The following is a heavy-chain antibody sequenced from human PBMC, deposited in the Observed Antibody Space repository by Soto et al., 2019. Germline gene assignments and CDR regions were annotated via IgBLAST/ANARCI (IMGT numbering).Heavy chain of an antibody. CDR1: GGTFSIYA. V-gene: IGHV1-69*13. Sequence: SVKVSCKASGGTFSIYAISLVRQAPGQGLEWMGGIIPIFGTANYAQKFQGRVTITADESTSTAYMELSSLRSEDTAVYYCARGDYEPGFDYWGQGTLVTVSS. J-gene: IGHJ4*02. CDR2: IIPIFGTA. D-gene: IGHD4-17*01. CDR3: ARGDYEPGFDY.